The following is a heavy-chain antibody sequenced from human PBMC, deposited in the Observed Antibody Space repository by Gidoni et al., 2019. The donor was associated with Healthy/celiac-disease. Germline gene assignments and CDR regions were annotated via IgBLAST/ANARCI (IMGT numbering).Heavy chain of an antibody. CDR3: ARVDRTDPEWIGRTGGIDY. D-gene: IGHD3-3*01. CDR1: GFTFRSYE. Sequence: CTASGFTFRSYEMNWVRQAPGKGLEWVSYISSSGSTIYYADSVKGRFTISRDNAKNSLYLKMNSLRAEDTAVYYCARVDRTDPEWIGRTGGIDYWGQGTLVTVSS. J-gene: IGHJ4*02. CDR2: ISSSGSTI. V-gene: IGHV3-48*03.